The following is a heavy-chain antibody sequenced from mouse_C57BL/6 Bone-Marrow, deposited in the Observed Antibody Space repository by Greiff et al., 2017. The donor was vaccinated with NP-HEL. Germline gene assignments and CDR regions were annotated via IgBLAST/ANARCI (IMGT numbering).Heavy chain of an antibody. CDR3: ARHYYDGYFDY. D-gene: IGHD1-1*02. Sequence: EVQLMESGGGLVQPGGSLKLSCAASGFTFSDYYMYWVRQTPEKRLEWVAYISNGGGSTYYPDTVKGRFTISRDNAKNTLYLQMSRLKSEDTAMYYCARHYYDGYFDYWGQGTTLTVSS. CDR2: ISNGGGST. V-gene: IGHV5-12*01. CDR1: GFTFSDYY. J-gene: IGHJ2*01.